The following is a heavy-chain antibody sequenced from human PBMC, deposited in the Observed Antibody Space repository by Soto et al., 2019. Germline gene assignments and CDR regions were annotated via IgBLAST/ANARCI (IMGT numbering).Heavy chain of an antibody. J-gene: IGHJ5*02. CDR1: GFSFDEYT. Sequence: EVQLVESGGVVVQPGGSLRLSCAASGFSFDEYTMHWDRQPPGTGLEWVSLISWDGGSTYYTDSVKGRFTISRDNSKSSLYLQMNSLRTDDTALYYCAKGQKAIYGGIPFDPWGQGTLVTVSS. CDR2: ISWDGGST. D-gene: IGHD2-15*01. V-gene: IGHV3-43*01. CDR3: AKGQKAIYGGIPFDP.